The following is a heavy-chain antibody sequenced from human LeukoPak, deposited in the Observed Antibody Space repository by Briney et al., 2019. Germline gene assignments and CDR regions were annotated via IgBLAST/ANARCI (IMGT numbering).Heavy chain of an antibody. CDR3: AKCGGGGGDYHLYYFDY. D-gene: IGHD2-21*02. CDR2: ITIRSTTI. Sequence: GGSLRLSCAASGFAFSSYDMNWVRQAPGKGLEWLSFITIRSTTIFYADSVRGRFTISRDNSKNTLYLQMNSLRAEDTAVYYCAKCGGGGGDYHLYYFDYWGQGTLVTVSS. CDR1: GFAFSSYD. J-gene: IGHJ4*02. V-gene: IGHV3-48*01.